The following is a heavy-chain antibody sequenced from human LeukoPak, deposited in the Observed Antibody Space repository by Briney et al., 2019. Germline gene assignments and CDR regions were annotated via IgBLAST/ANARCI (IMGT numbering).Heavy chain of an antibody. CDR2: ISYDGSNK. J-gene: IGHJ3*02. V-gene: IGHV3-30*18. CDR3: AKGPRLYCSSTSCYPGGNEDAFDI. Sequence: GGSLRLSCAASGFTFSSYGMHWVRQAPGKGLEWVAVISYDGSNKYYADSVKGRFTISRDNSKNTLYLQMNSLRAEDTAVYYCAKGPRLYCSSTSCYPGGNEDAFDIWGQGTMVTVSS. CDR1: GFTFSSYG. D-gene: IGHD2-2*01.